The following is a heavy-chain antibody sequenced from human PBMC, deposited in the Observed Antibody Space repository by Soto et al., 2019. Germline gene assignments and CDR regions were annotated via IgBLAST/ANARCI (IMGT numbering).Heavy chain of an antibody. D-gene: IGHD5-12*01. V-gene: IGHV3-48*03. CDR1: GFTFSSYE. CDR3: ARDRDGYPAQSFDY. J-gene: IGHJ4*02. CDR2: IRSSGSTI. Sequence: GGSLRLSCAASGFTFSSYEMNWVRQAPGKGLEWVSYIRSSGSTIYYADSVKGRFTISRDNAKNSLYLQMNSLRAEDTAVYYCARDRDGYPAQSFDYWGQGTLVTVSS.